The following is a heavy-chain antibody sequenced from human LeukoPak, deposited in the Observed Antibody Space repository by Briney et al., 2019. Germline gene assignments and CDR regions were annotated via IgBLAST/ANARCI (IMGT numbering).Heavy chain of an antibody. CDR2: ISGSGGST. D-gene: IGHD2-2*01. J-gene: IGHJ4*02. CDR1: GFTFSSYA. V-gene: IGHV3-23*01. Sequence: GGSLRLSCAASGFTFSSYAMSWVRQAPGKGLEWVSAISGSGGSTYYADSVKGRFTISRDNSKNTLCLQMNSLRAEDTAVYYCAKDPGTSQYQLLDYWGQGTLVTVSS. CDR3: AKDPGTSQYQLLDY.